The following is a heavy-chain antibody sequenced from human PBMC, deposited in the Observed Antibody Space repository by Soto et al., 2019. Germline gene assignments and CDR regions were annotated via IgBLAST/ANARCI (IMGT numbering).Heavy chain of an antibody. CDR2: IWYDGSNK. D-gene: IGHD6-13*01. Sequence: QVQLVESGGGVVQPGRSLRLSCAASGFTFSSYGRHWVRQAPGKGLEWVAVIWYDGSNKYYADSVKGRFTISRDNSKNTLYLQMNSLRAEDTAVYYCARVPGYSSSWNFDYWGQGTLVTVSS. V-gene: IGHV3-33*01. CDR1: GFTFSSYG. CDR3: ARVPGYSSSWNFDY. J-gene: IGHJ4*02.